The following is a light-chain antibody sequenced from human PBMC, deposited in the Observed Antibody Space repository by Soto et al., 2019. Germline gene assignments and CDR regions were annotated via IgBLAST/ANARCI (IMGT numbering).Light chain of an antibody. Sequence: DIQMTQSPSTLSASVGDRVTITCRASQSISSWLAWYQQKPGKAPKLLIYDASSLERGVQTSFSGSGAGTEVTLTISSLQPDDFATYYGQYYSDYSWTFGQGTKVDNK. J-gene: IGKJ1*01. V-gene: IGKV1-5*01. CDR1: QSISSW. CDR2: DAS. CDR3: QYYSDYSWT.